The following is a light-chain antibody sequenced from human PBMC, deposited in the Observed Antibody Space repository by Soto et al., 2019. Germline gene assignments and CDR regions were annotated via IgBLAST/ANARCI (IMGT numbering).Light chain of an antibody. Sequence: QSALTQPASVSGSPGQSITISCTGTSTDIGAYNYVSWYQQHPGKAPKLMIYEVTYRPSGVSNRFSGSKSGNTASLTISGLQAEDEADYYCSSYTTSSTLMFGGGTKLTVL. CDR1: STDIGAYNY. CDR2: EVT. CDR3: SSYTTSSTLM. V-gene: IGLV2-14*01. J-gene: IGLJ3*02.